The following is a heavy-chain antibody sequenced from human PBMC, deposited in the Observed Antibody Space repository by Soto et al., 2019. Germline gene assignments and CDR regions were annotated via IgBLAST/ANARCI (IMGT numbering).Heavy chain of an antibody. CDR2: ISDPGTST. D-gene: IGHD2-21*02. CDR1: GFTFGNYA. V-gene: IGHV3-23*01. CDR3: AKSLVTPSDAFDL. J-gene: IGHJ3*01. Sequence: EVLLLESGGGLVQPGGSLRLSCAASGFTFGNYAMNWVRQAPGKGLEWVSSISDPGTSTYYANSVKGRFSMSRDNSKNTLFLQMSSLRAEDTAVYFCAKSLVTPSDAFDLWGRGTLVTVSS.